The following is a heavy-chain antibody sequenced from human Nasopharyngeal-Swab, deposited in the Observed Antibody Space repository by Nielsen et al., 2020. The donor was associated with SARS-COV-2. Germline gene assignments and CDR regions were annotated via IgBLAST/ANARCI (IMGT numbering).Heavy chain of an antibody. D-gene: IGHD6-6*01. V-gene: IGHV5-51*01. CDR1: GYMFTSSW. CDR3: AREYSGSGNWFDP. Sequence: GESLKISCRASGYMFTSSWIGWVRQMPGKGLEWMGIIYPGDSDTKYRPSFQGQVTISADKSIGTAYLQWSSLKASDTAMYYCAREYSGSGNWFDPWGQGSLVTVSS. J-gene: IGHJ5*02. CDR2: IYPGDSDT.